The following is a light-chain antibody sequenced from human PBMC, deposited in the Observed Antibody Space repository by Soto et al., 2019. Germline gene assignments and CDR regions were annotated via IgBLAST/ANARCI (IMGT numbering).Light chain of an antibody. CDR1: QGIRSW. V-gene: IGKV1-12*01. J-gene: IGKJ5*01. CDR3: QQVNTFPIT. Sequence: IQMTQSPSSVSASVGDRVTISCRASQGIRSWLAWYQQKPGKAPKLLIYDASSLLSGVPSRFRGSGSGTEFTLTISSLQPEDFATYYCQQVNTFPITFGQGTRLEIK. CDR2: DAS.